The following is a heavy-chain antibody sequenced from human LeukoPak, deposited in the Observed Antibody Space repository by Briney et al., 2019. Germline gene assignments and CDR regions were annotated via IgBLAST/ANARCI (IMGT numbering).Heavy chain of an antibody. CDR2: IYVSGST. J-gene: IGHJ4*02. Sequence: SETLSLTCTVSGGSISSHYWSWVRQSAGKGLEWIGRIYVSGSTNYNPSLKTRVTMSIDKSKNHFSLKLSSVTAADTAVYYCARSISRTLFDYWGQGTLVTVSS. CDR3: ARSISRTLFDY. D-gene: IGHD3-3*02. V-gene: IGHV4-4*07. CDR1: GGSISSHY.